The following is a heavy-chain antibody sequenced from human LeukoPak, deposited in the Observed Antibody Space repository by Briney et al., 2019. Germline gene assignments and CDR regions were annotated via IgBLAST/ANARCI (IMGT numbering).Heavy chain of an antibody. J-gene: IGHJ4*02. Sequence: VASVKVSCKASGGTFSSYAISWVRQAPGQGLEWMGGIIPIFGTANYAQKFQGRVTITAGESTSTAYMELSSLRSEDTAVYYCARGETTIFGVVIIPYYFDYWGQGTLVTVSS. CDR2: IIPIFGTA. D-gene: IGHD3-3*01. V-gene: IGHV1-69*13. CDR1: GGTFSSYA. CDR3: ARGETTIFGVVIIPYYFDY.